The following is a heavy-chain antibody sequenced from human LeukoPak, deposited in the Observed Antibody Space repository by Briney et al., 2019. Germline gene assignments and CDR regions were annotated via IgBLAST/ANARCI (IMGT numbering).Heavy chain of an antibody. CDR3: ATPYCSSISCLDVFNI. CDR1: GVSISDGRHY. Sequence: PSQTLSLTCSVSGVSISDGRHYWTWIRQHPGRGLEWIGYKYYSGSAKYNPSLKSRLTISVDTSKNQFSLQLSSVTAADTAMYYCATPYCSSISCLDVFNIWGQGTMVTVSS. CDR2: KYYSGSA. J-gene: IGHJ3*02. D-gene: IGHD2-2*01. V-gene: IGHV4-31*03.